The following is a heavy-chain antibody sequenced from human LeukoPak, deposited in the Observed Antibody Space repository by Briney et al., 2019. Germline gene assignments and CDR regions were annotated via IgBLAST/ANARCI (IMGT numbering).Heavy chain of an antibody. J-gene: IGHJ3*02. CDR3: AKDYYYVI. CDR1: GFSFSSYS. CDR2: ITSDSKNE. Sequence: GGSLRLSCAASGFSFSSYSMNWVRQAPGKGLEWVSFITSDSKNEDYADAVKGRFTVSRDNVKNSLYLQMNSLRGEDTAVYYCAKDYYYVIWGQGTMVTVSS. D-gene: IGHD3-10*02. V-gene: IGHV3-21*01.